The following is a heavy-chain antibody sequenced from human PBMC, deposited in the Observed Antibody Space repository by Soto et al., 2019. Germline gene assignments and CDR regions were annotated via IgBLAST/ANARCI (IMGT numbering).Heavy chain of an antibody. Sequence: SVKVSCKASGGTFSSYAISWVRQAPGQGLEWMGGIIPIFGTANYAQKFQGRVTITADESTSTAYMELSSLRSEDTAVYYCAREVAYSSSSGVVDYWGQGTLVTVSS. D-gene: IGHD6-6*01. CDR1: GGTFSSYA. V-gene: IGHV1-69*13. J-gene: IGHJ4*02. CDR2: IIPIFGTA. CDR3: AREVAYSSSSGVVDY.